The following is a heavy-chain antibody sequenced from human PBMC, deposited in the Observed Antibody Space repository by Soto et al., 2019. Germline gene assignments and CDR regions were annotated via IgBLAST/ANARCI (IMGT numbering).Heavy chain of an antibody. CDR2: IIPIFGTA. V-gene: IGHV1-69*12. CDR3: ARPTRYYYDSSGQSAWFDP. D-gene: IGHD3-22*01. CDR1: GGNFSSYA. Sequence: QVQLVQSGAEVKKPGSSVKVSCKASGGNFSSYAISWVRQAPGQGLEWMGGIIPIFGTANYAQKFQGRVTITADESTSTAYMELSSLRSEDTAVYYCARPTRYYYDSSGQSAWFDPWGQVTLVTVSS. J-gene: IGHJ5*02.